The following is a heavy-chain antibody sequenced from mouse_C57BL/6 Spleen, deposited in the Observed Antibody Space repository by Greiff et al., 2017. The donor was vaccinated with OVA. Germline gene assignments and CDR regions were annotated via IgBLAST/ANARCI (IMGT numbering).Heavy chain of an antibody. Sequence: VQRVESGPGLVAPSQRLSITCTVSGFSFTSYGVHWVRQPPGKGLEWLVVIWSDGSTTYNSALKSRLSISKDNSKSQVFLKMNSLQTDDTAMYYCARQNYGSSYGYFDVGGTGTTVTVSS. CDR1: GFSFTSYG. V-gene: IGHV2-6-1*01. CDR3: ARQNYGSSYGYFDV. J-gene: IGHJ1*03. CDR2: IWSDGST. D-gene: IGHD1-1*01.